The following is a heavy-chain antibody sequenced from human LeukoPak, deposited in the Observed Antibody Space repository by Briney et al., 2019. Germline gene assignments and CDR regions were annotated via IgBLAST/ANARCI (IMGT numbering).Heavy chain of an antibody. CDR3: VRETTSNYGAFDL. CDR1: GLTFSSYA. CDR2: ISGTGGTT. V-gene: IGHV3-23*01. Sequence: PGGSLRLSCAASGLTFSSYAMNWVRQSPGKGLEWVSAISGTGGTTYYADSVKGRFTISRDNSKSTVYVQMNSLRAEDTAVYYCVRETTSNYGAFDLWGQGTLVTVSS. D-gene: IGHD3-9*01. J-gene: IGHJ3*01.